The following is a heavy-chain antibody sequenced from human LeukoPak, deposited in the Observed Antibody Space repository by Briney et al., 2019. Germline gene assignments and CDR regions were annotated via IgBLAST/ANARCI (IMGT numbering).Heavy chain of an antibody. V-gene: IGHV4-39*01. D-gene: IGHD1-14*01. J-gene: IGHJ5*02. CDR2: IDYSGKT. CDR1: GGSININGYF. CDR3: ARTHTTERGGGWFDP. Sequence: SETLSLTCTVSGGSININGYFWGWIRQPPGKGLEWIGSIDYSGKTYDNESLKSRATISVDTSKNRFSLRLRSVTAADTAVYYCARTHTTERGGGWFDPWGQGTLVTVSS.